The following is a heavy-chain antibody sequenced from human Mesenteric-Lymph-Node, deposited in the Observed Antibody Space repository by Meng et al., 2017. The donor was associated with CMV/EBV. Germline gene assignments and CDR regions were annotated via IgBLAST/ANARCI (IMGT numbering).Heavy chain of an antibody. CDR1: GFTFDNYV. Sequence: GESLKISCVASGFTFDNYVVNWVRQTPGRGLEWVSSITSVSTYTYYADSLRGRFTISRDNAKNSLYLQMSSLRAEDTGVYYCTRDVSRRAGMDVWGQGTTVTVSS. CDR3: TRDVSRRAGMDV. J-gene: IGHJ6*02. V-gene: IGHV3-21*01. CDR2: ITSVSTYT.